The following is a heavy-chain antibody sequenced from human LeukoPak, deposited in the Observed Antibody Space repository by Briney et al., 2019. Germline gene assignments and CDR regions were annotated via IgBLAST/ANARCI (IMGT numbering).Heavy chain of an antibody. V-gene: IGHV4-61*08. J-gene: IGHJ5*02. CDR1: GGSISSGGYY. Sequence: SETLSLTCTVSGGSISSGGYYWSWIRQPPGKGLEWIGYIYYSGSTNYNPSLKSRVTISVDTSKNQFSLKLSSVTAADTAVYYCARGNYDILTGYYRGDGWFDPWGQGTLVTVSS. CDR3: ARGNYDILTGYYRGDGWFDP. CDR2: IYYSGST. D-gene: IGHD3-9*01.